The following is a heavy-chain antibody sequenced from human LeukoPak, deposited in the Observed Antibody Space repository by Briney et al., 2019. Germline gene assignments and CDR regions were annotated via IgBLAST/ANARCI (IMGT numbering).Heavy chain of an antibody. CDR2: ISSSSSTI. V-gene: IGHV3-48*01. J-gene: IGHJ4*02. CDR1: GFTFSSYS. Sequence: AGGSLRLSCAASGFTFSSYSMNWVRQAPGKGLEWVSYISSSSSTIYYADSVKGRFTISRDNSKNTLYLQMNSLRAEDTAVYYCAKEGDIVATSYGWYAYWGQGTLVTVSS. CDR3: AKEGDIVATSYGWYAY. D-gene: IGHD5-12*01.